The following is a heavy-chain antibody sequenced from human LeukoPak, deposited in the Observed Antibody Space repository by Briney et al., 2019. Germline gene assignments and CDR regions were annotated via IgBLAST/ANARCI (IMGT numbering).Heavy chain of an antibody. J-gene: IGHJ6*03. V-gene: IGHV4-34*01. CDR1: GGSFSGYY. D-gene: IGHD3-10*01. CDR3: ARLAPFRFGKLLYYYHYYYMDV. CDR2: VTDSGST. Sequence: SETLSLTCSVSGGSFSGYYWSWIRQTPGQGLQWIGEVTDSGSTNYNPSFESRVIISLDTSKNQFSLNLYSMTAADTAVYYCARLAPFRFGKLLYYYHYYYMDVWGEGTTVTISS.